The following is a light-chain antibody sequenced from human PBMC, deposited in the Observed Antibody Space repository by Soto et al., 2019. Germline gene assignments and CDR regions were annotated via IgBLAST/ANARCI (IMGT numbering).Light chain of an antibody. Sequence: DIQVTQSPATLSASVGDTVSITCRASQSVLTWLAWYQQKPGKAPNLLIYKASRLRDGVPSRFSGSGSGTDFTLTISSLQPDDFASYCCKHYCSYPYALGQGTKLEI. CDR1: QSVLTW. J-gene: IGKJ2*01. CDR2: KAS. V-gene: IGKV1-5*03. CDR3: KHYCSYPYA.